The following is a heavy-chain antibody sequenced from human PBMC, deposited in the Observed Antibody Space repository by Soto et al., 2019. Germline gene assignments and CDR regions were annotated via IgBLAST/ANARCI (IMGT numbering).Heavy chain of an antibody. V-gene: IGHV1-69*13. CDR2: IIPIFGTA. J-gene: IGHJ6*02. CDR1: GGTFSSYA. D-gene: IGHD1-7*01. CDR3: ARPLELRYYYYGMDV. Sequence: ASVKVSCKASGGTFSSYAISWVRQAPGQGLEWMGGIIPIFGTANYAQKFQGRVTITADGSTSTAYMELSSLRSEDTAVYYCARPLELRYYYYGMDVWGQGTTVTVSS.